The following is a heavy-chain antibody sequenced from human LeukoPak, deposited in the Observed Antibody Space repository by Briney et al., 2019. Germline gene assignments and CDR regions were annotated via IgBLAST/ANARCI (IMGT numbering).Heavy chain of an antibody. V-gene: IGHV4-61*01. D-gene: IGHD3-10*01. CDR2: NYYSGST. CDR1: GGSVSSGSYY. J-gene: IGHJ6*02. Sequence: PSETLSLTCTVSGGSVSSGSYYWSWIRQPPGRGLEWIGYNYYSGSTSYNPSLKSRVSISVDTSKNQFSLKLSSVTAADTAVYYCARSLLWFGYGMDVWGQGTTVTVSS. CDR3: ARSLLWFGYGMDV.